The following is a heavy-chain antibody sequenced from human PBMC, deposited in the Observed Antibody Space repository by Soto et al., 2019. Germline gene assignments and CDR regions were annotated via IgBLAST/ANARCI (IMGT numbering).Heavy chain of an antibody. Sequence: ASVKVSCKASGYTFTSYAMHWVRQAPGQRLEWMGWINAGNGNTKYSQKFQGRVTITRDTSASTAYMELSSLRSEDTAVYYCARDLEWEPRGLFDYWGQGTLVTVPS. CDR3: ARDLEWEPRGLFDY. CDR2: INAGNGNT. J-gene: IGHJ4*02. D-gene: IGHD3-3*01. CDR1: GYTFTSYA. V-gene: IGHV1-3*01.